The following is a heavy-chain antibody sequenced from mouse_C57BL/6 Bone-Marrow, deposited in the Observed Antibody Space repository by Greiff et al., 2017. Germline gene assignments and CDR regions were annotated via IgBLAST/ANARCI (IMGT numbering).Heavy chain of an antibody. Sequence: EVKVVESGEGLVKPGGSLKLSCAASGFTFSSYAMSWVRQTPEKRLEWVAYISSGGDYIYYADTVKGRFTISIDNARTTLYLQMSSRKSEDTAMDYCTRETAQALFLYAMDYWGQGTSVTVSS. J-gene: IGHJ4*01. CDR1: GFTFSSYA. CDR2: ISSGGDYI. CDR3: TRETAQALFLYAMDY. D-gene: IGHD3-2*02. V-gene: IGHV5-9-1*02.